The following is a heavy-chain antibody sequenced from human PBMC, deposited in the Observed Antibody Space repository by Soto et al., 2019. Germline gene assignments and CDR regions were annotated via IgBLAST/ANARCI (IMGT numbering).Heavy chain of an antibody. J-gene: IGHJ5*02. CDR2: INTDGSNT. D-gene: IGHD2-15*01. CDR3: AREFCSGGNCYTYYFDP. Sequence: GGSLRLSCAASGLTFNRYWMHWVRHAPGKGLVWVSHINTDGSNTNYADSVKGRFTISRDNAKSTLSLQMNSLRDEDTAVYYCAREFCSGGNCYTYYFDPWGQGIQVTVSS. V-gene: IGHV3-74*01. CDR1: GLTFNRYW.